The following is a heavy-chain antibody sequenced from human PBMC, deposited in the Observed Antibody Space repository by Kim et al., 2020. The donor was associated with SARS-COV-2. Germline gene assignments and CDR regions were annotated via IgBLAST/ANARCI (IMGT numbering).Heavy chain of an antibody. J-gene: IGHJ6*02. CDR3: ARDHSGGWLRSSYYYYYGMDV. CDR2: IYTSGST. V-gene: IGHV4-4*07. D-gene: IGHD5-12*01. Sequence: SETLSLTCTVSGGSISSYYWSWIRQPAGKGLEWIGRIYTSGSTNYNPSLKSRVTMSVDTSKNQFSLKLSSVTAADTAVYYCARDHSGGWLRSSYYYYYGMDVRGQGTTVTVSS. CDR1: GGSISSYY.